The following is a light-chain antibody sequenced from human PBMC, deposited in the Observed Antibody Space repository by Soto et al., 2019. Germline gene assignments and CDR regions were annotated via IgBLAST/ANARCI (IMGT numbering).Light chain of an antibody. CDR1: SGHTNRA. Sequence: QPVLTQSPSVSASLGASVKVTCTLSSGHTNRAVAWHQQQPEKGPRYLMKINNDGTLSKGDGIPDRFSGSSSGAERYLIISSRHSEDEADYFCQTWGTDFVFFGDGTKLTVL. CDR3: QTWGTDFVF. V-gene: IGLV4-69*02. J-gene: IGLJ2*01. CDR2: INNDGTL.